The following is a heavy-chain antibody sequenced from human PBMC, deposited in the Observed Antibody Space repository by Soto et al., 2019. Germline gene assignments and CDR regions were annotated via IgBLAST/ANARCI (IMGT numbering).Heavy chain of an antibody. J-gene: IGHJ4*02. CDR2: ISYDGLNK. D-gene: IGHD1-1*01. CDR1: GFTFSDYG. CDR3: AKSVYNWNDGFFDN. Sequence: QVQLVESGGGVVQPGRSLRLSCAASGFTFSDYGMHWVRQAPGKGLEWVSVISYDGLNKYYADSVKGRFTISRDNSKNTLYLQMNSLRAEDMAVYYCAKSVYNWNDGFFDNWGQGTLVTVSS. V-gene: IGHV3-30*18.